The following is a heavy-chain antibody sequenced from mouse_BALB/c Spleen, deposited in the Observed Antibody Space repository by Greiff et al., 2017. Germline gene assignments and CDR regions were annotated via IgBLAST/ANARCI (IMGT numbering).Heavy chain of an antibody. V-gene: IGHV14-3*02. CDR1: GFNIKDTY. CDR2: IDPANGNT. J-gene: IGHJ2*01. Sequence: EVQLQQSGAELVKPGASVKLSCTASGFNIKDTYMHWVKQRPEQGLEWIGRIDPANGNTKYDPKFQGKASITADTSTNTAYRKFSSLTSEDTTVEYCAPDDYKYEKGFDDWGQGTTLTVSS. CDR3: APDDYKYEKGFDD. D-gene: IGHD2-14*01.